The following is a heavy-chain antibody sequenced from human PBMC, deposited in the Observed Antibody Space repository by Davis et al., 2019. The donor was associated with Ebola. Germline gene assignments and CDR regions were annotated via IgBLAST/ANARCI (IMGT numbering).Heavy chain of an antibody. CDR1: GFTFRTNC. J-gene: IGHJ4*02. Sequence: HTGGSLRLSCAASGFTFRTNCMQWVRQAPGKGLVWVSRINSDGSFTSYGDSVKGRFTISRDNAKNTLYLQMTSLRADDTAVYYCATDPYGGNPQSADYWGQGSLVTVSS. CDR2: INSDGSFT. CDR3: ATDPYGGNPQSADY. V-gene: IGHV3-74*01. D-gene: IGHD3-16*01.